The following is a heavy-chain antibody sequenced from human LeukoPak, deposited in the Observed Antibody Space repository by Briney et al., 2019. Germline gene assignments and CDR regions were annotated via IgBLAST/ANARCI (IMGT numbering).Heavy chain of an antibody. Sequence: GGSLGLPCAASGFTFSSYAMTWVRQAPGKGLEWVSSISGSGGSTSYAVSVKGRFTISRDNSKNTLYLQMSSLRAEDTAVYYCARAPDYDYVWGNDHFWDQGTMVTVSS. V-gene: IGHV3-23*01. CDR3: ARAPDYDYVWGNDHF. CDR1: GFTFSSYA. CDR2: ISGSGGST. J-gene: IGHJ3*01. D-gene: IGHD3-16*01.